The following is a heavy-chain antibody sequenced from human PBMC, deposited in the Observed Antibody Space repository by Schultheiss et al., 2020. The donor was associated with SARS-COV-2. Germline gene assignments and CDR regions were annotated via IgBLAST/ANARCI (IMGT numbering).Heavy chain of an antibody. CDR1: GYSFTSYW. Sequence: GGSLRLSCKGSGYSFTSYWIGWVRQMPGKGLEWMGIIYPGDSDTRYGPSFQGQVTISADKSISTAYLQWSSLKASDTAMYYCARHPRGYCDDTSCRFNWFDPWGQGTLVTVSS. CDR2: IYPGDSDT. D-gene: IGHD2-2*01. V-gene: IGHV5-51*01. J-gene: IGHJ5*02. CDR3: ARHPRGYCDDTSCRFNWFDP.